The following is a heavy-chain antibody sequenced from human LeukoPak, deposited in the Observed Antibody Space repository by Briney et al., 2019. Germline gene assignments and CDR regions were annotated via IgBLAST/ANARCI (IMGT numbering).Heavy chain of an antibody. CDR3: AKDRQLLWFGELLSPTFDY. CDR1: GFTFDEYG. CDR2: INWNGGST. Sequence: GGSLRLSCAASGFTFDEYGMSWVRQAPGKGLEWVSGINWNGGSTGYADSVKGRFTISRDNSKNTLYLQMNSLRAEDTAVYYCAKDRQLLWFGELLSPTFDYWGQGTLVTVPS. V-gene: IGHV3-20*04. D-gene: IGHD3-10*01. J-gene: IGHJ4*02.